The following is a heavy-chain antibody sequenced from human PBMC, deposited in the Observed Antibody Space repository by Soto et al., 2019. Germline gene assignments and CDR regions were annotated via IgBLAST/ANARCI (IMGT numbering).Heavy chain of an antibody. CDR3: AKCNSAGDCSSFDS. D-gene: IGHD2-21*02. J-gene: IGHJ4*02. CDR2: SNWDGGTT. V-gene: IGHV3-43*01. CDR1: GFTFDDYS. Sequence: EVQLVESGGVMVQPGGSLRLSCVTSGFTFDDYSMHWVRQSPGRGLEWVSVSNWDGGTTHYADSVKGRFTISRDNSKSSLYLQMNRLRTEDTALYYCAKCNSAGDCSSFDSWGQGTLVTVSA.